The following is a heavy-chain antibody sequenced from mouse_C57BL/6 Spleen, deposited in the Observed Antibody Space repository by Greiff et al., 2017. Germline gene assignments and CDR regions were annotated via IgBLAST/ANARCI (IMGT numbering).Heavy chain of an antibody. CDR2: IYPGDGDT. CDR3: AGSGQGYAMDY. CDR1: GYAFSSSW. D-gene: IGHD3-1*01. V-gene: IGHV1-82*01. Sequence: QVQLKQSGPELVKPGASVKISCKASGYAFSSSWMNWVKQRPGKGLEWIGRIYPGDGDTNYNGKFKGKATMAADKSSSTAYMQLSSLTSEDSAVYVCAGSGQGYAMDYWGQGTSVTVSS. J-gene: IGHJ4*01.